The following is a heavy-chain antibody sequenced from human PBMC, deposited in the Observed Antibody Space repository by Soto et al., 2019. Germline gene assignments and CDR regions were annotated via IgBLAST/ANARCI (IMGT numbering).Heavy chain of an antibody. V-gene: IGHV4-4*07. Sequence: KPSETLSLTCSVSGVSITSYYWSWIRQSAGGGLEWMGRINTDGLSTYSPSFKSRLTMSLDTSKNQVSLRLISVTAADTAVYFCARVPVPVAATEDYYGLDVWGQGTTVTSP. CDR1: GVSITSYY. D-gene: IGHD2-15*01. CDR2: INTDGLS. CDR3: ARVPVPVAATEDYYGLDV. J-gene: IGHJ6*02.